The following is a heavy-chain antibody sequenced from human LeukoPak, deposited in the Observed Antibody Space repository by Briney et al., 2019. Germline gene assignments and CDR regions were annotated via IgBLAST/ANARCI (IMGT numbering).Heavy chain of an antibody. CDR1: GFSFSTYN. V-gene: IGHV3-21*01. CDR2: ISSSSNYI. CDR3: AKDRRDFWSGYYTG. D-gene: IGHD3-3*01. J-gene: IGHJ4*02. Sequence: PGGSLRLSCAASGFSFSTYNINWVRQAPGKGLEWVSSISSSSNYIYYADSVKGRFTISRDNSKNTLYLQMNSLRAEDTAVYYCAKDRRDFWSGYYTGWGQGTLVTVSS.